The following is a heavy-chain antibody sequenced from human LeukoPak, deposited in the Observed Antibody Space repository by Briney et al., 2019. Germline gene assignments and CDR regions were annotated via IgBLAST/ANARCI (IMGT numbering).Heavy chain of an antibody. CDR2: IKQDGSEK. Sequence: GGSLRLSCAASGFTFSSYWMSWVRQAPGKGLEWVANIKQDGSEKSYADSVKGRFATSRDNAKNSLYLQMNSLRAEDTAVYFCARDMTGYCTSSSCFGGLCNYWGQGTLVTVSS. CDR3: ARDMTGYCTSSSCFGGLCNY. CDR1: GFTFSSYW. J-gene: IGHJ4*02. D-gene: IGHD2-2*01. V-gene: IGHV3-7*01.